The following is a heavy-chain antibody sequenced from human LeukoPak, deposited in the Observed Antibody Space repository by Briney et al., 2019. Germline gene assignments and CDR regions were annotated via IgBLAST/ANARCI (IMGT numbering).Heavy chain of an antibody. J-gene: IGHJ4*02. Sequence: GEPLKISCKGSGYGFTTYWIAWVRQMPGKGLEWMGIIYPDDSDARYSPSFQGQVTISADKSISTAYLQWNRLKASDTAMYYCTRLDYHDSSTLDYWGQGTLVTVSS. CDR3: TRLDYHDSSTLDY. CDR2: IYPDDSDA. V-gene: IGHV5-51*01. CDR1: GYGFTTYW. D-gene: IGHD3-22*01.